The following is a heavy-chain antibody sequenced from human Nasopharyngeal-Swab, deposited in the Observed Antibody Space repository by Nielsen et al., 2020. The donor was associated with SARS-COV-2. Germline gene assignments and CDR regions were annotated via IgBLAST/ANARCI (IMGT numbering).Heavy chain of an antibody. D-gene: IGHD3-16*01. V-gene: IGHV3-30-3*02. J-gene: IGHJ4*02. CDR3: AKSKIMITFGGARDYFDY. Sequence: GESLKISCAASGFTFSSYAMHWVRQAPGKGLEWVAVISYDGSNKYHADSEKGRFTISRDNSKNTLYLQMNSLRAEDTAVYYCAKSKIMITFGGARDYFDYWGQGTLVTVSS. CDR2: ISYDGSNK. CDR1: GFTFSSYA.